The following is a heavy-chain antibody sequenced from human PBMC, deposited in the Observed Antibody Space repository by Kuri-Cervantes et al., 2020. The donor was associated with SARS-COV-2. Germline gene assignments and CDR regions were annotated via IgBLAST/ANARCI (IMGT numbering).Heavy chain of an antibody. D-gene: IGHD5-24*01. V-gene: IGHV1-69*13. J-gene: IGHJ5*02. CDR1: GGTFSSYA. CDR2: IIPIFGTA. Sequence: SVQVSCKASGGTFSSYAISWVRQAPGQGLEWMGGIIPIFGTANYAQKFQGRVTITADESTSTAYMELSSLRSEDSAVYYCARGPSAMATISYNWFDPWGQGTLVTVSS. CDR3: ARGPSAMATISYNWFDP.